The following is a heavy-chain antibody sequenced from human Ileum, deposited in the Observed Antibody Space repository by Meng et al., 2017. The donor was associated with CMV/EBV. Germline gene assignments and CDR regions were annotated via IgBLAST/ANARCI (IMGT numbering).Heavy chain of an antibody. Sequence: GESLKISCAASGFPFPNYWMSWARQAPGKGLEWVGNIDQDGRVKFYADSVKGRFTISRDNAKNSLYLQMDSLRVEDTAIYYCARAAAAPGDSWGQGTLVTVYS. J-gene: IGHJ5*01. CDR2: IDQDGRVK. V-gene: IGHV3-7*01. CDR1: GFPFPNYW. D-gene: IGHD2-15*01. CDR3: ARAAAAPGDS.